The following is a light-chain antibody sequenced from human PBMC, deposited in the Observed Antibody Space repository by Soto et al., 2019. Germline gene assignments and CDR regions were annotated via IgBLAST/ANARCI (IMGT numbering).Light chain of an antibody. CDR1: QSVSYF. J-gene: IGKJ2*01. CDR2: AAS. CDR3: QQTYSANYN. Sequence: DIQMTQSPSSLSASVGDRLTITCRASQSVSYFLNWYQQKPGKAPKLLIYAASNLQTGVPSRFSGSGSGTDFTVTISSLQPEDFATYYCQQTYSANYNFGPGTKVDIK. V-gene: IGKV1-39*01.